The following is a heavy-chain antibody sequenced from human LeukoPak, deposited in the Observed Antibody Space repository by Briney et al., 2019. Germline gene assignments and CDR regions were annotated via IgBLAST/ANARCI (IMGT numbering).Heavy chain of an antibody. CDR1: GGTFSSYA. CDR3: ARGWSREYSGYDDFDY. V-gene: IGHV1-69*04. CDR2: IIPILGIA. J-gene: IGHJ4*02. Sequence: ASVKVSCKASGGTFSSYAISWVRQAPGQGLEWMGRIIPILGIANYAQKFQGRVTITADKSTSTAYMELSSLRSEDTAVYYCARGWSREYSGYDDFDYWGQGTLVTVSS. D-gene: IGHD5-12*01.